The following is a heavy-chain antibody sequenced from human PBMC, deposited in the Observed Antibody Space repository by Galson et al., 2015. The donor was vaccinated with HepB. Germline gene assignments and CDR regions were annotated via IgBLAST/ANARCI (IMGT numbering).Heavy chain of an antibody. CDR2: IYWDDDK. J-gene: IGHJ4*02. CDR1: GFSLSTSGVG. V-gene: IGHV2-5*02. Sequence: PALVKPTQTLTLTCTFSGFSLSTSGVGVGWIRQPPGKALEWLALIYWDDDKRYSPSLKSRLTITKDTSKNQVVLTMTNMDPVDTATYYCAHRGYSYGLTTYYFDYWGQGTLVTVSS. D-gene: IGHD5-18*01. CDR3: AHRGYSYGLTTYYFDY.